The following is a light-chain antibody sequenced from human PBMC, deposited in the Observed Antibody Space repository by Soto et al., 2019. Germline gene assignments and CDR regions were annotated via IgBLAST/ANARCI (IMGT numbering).Light chain of an antibody. CDR2: DAS. J-gene: IGKJ1*01. CDR1: QSISSW. V-gene: IGKV1-5*01. Sequence: DFQITKSPSTLLAPDDDRVTITCRASQSISSWLAWYQQKPGQAPKLLIYDASSLESGVPSTFSGSASGTEFTLTISSLQPDDFATYYCQQYNSYPWTFGRGTKVDIK. CDR3: QQYNSYPWT.